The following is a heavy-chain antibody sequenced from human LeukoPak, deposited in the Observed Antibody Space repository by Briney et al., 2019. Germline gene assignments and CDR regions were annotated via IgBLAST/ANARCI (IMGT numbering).Heavy chain of an antibody. CDR1: GFTFSSYA. CDR2: ISGSGGST. D-gene: IGHD4/OR15-4a*01. V-gene: IGHV3-23*01. Sequence: GGSLRLSCAASGFTFSTSGFTFSSYAMSWVRQAPGKGLEWVSGISGSGGSTYYADSVRGRFTISRDNSENTLYLQMSSLRAEDTAIYYCVKERDYSETGVFDFWGQGTLVTVSS. J-gene: IGHJ4*02. CDR3: VKERDYSETGVFDF.